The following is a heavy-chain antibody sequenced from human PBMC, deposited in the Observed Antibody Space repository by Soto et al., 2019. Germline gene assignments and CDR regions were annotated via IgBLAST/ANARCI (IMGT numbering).Heavy chain of an antibody. Sequence: PGGSLRLSCAASGFTFGSYAMSWVRQAPGKGLEWVSSISATGGSTYYADSMKGRFTISRDNSKNTLYLQMNSLRAEDTAIYYCANHHDILTAYSDWGQGTLVTVSS. J-gene: IGHJ4*02. CDR2: ISATGGST. CDR3: ANHHDILTAYSD. D-gene: IGHD3-9*01. CDR1: GFTFGSYA. V-gene: IGHV3-23*01.